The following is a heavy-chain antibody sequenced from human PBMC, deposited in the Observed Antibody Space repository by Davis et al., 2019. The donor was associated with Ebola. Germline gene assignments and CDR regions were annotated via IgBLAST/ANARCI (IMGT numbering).Heavy chain of an antibody. D-gene: IGHD3-16*01. CDR3: ARDPWGMEKDS. CDR1: GYTFTNYG. CDR2: IYPYNGNT. Sequence: ASVKVSCKASGYTFTNYGITWVRQAPGQGLEWMGWIYPYNGNTHYAQKLQGRDSMTADTSTSTAYVELRSLRSDDTAVYYCARDPWGMEKDSWGQGTLVTISS. J-gene: IGHJ4*02. V-gene: IGHV1-18*04.